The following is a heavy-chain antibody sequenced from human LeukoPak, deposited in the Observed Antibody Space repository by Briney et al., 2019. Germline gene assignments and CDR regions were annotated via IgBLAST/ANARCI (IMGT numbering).Heavy chain of an antibody. CDR3: AKEYYYDSSGYYGP. V-gene: IGHV3-23*01. CDR2: IYENGGTT. CDR1: GFTFRSHA. D-gene: IGHD3-22*01. J-gene: IGHJ5*02. Sequence: GGSLRLSCVGSGFTFRSHAMSWVRQAPEKGLEFVSGIYENGGTTYYADSVKGRFSISRDNSKNTLYLQMNSLRAEDTAVYYCAKEYYYDSSGYYGPWGQGTLVTVSS.